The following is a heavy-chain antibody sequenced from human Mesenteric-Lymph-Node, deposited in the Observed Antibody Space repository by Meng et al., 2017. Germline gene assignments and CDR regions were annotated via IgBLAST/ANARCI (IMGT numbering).Heavy chain of an antibody. Sequence: QVQLRGPGPGLVKPSETLSLPCTVSGDSISSGEYFWSWIRQPPGKGLEWTGYMDYRGSTFYNLSLKSRVTISVDTSKNQFSLKLSSVTAADTAVYFCARGELLWDYWGQGTLVTVSS. CDR2: MDYRGST. V-gene: IGHV4-30-4*01. D-gene: IGHD2-2*01. CDR3: ARGELLWDY. J-gene: IGHJ4*02. CDR1: GDSISSGEYF.